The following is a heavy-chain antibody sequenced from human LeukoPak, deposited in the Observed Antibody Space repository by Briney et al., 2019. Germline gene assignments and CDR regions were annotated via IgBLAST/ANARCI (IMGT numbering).Heavy chain of an antibody. Sequence: GGSLRLSCAAFGFTFSSYSMNWVRQAPGKGLEWVSYISSRSFTIYYADSVKGRFTISRDNAKNSLYLQMNSLRDEDTAVYYCARGSIGNSSGWYYFDSWGQGTLVTVSS. CDR1: GFTFSSYS. CDR3: ARGSIGNSSGWYYFDS. CDR2: ISSRSFTI. J-gene: IGHJ4*02. D-gene: IGHD6-19*01. V-gene: IGHV3-48*02.